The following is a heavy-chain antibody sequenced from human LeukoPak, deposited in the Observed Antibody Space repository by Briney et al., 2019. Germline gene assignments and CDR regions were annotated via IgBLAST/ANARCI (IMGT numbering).Heavy chain of an antibody. D-gene: IGHD3-10*01. V-gene: IGHV3-48*03. Sequence: GGSLRLSCAASGFTFSSYEMSWVRQAPGKGLEWVSYISSIDTTMYYADSVKGRFTISRDNSKNTLYLQMGSLRAEDMAVYYCARRSGSYYYFDYWGQGTLVTVSS. J-gene: IGHJ4*02. CDR1: GFTFSSYE. CDR2: ISSIDTTM. CDR3: ARRSGSYYYFDY.